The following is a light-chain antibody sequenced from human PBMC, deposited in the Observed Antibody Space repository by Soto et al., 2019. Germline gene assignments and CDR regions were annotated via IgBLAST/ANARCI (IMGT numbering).Light chain of an antibody. CDR1: QSVSSSY. CDR3: TQYGSSSYT. CDR2: GAS. Sequence: EIVLTQSPGTLSLSPGERATLSCRASQSVSSSYLAWYQQKPGQAPRLLIYGASSRATGIPDRFSGSGSGTDFTLTISRLEPEDFAVYYCTQYGSSSYTFGQGTQLEIK. V-gene: IGKV3-20*01. J-gene: IGKJ2*01.